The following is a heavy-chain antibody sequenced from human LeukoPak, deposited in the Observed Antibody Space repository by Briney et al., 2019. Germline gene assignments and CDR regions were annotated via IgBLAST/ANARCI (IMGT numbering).Heavy chain of an antibody. CDR2: TYYRSGWSS. D-gene: IGHD4-11*01. V-gene: IGHV6-1*01. Sequence: SQTLSLTCAISGDSVSSSDATWNWIRQSPSRGLEWLGRTYYRSGWSSDYAPSVRSRITINSDTAKNQFSLQLNSVTPEDTAVYYCARASYRAFYIWGQGTMVTVSS. J-gene: IGHJ3*02. CDR1: GDSVSSSDAT. CDR3: ARASYRAFYI.